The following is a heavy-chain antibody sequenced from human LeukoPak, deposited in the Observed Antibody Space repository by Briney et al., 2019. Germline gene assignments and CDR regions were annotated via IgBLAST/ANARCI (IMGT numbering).Heavy chain of an antibody. J-gene: IGHJ4*02. D-gene: IGHD3-22*01. Sequence: GGSLRLSCAASGFTFSSYAMSWVRQAPGKGLEWVSTISGSGGSTYYADSVKGRFTISRDNSKNTLYLQMNSLRAEDTAVYYCAKDYYDSSGYYHPVDYWGQGTLVTVSS. CDR1: GFTFSSYA. CDR3: AKDYYDSSGYYHPVDY. CDR2: ISGSGGST. V-gene: IGHV3-23*01.